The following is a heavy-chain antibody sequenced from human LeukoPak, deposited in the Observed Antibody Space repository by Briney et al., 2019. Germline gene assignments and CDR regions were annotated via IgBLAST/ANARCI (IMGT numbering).Heavy chain of an antibody. J-gene: IGHJ3*02. CDR2: ISYDGSNK. Sequence: GGSLRLSCAASGFTFSSYGMHWVRQAPGKGLEWVAVISYDGSNKYYADSVKGRFTISRDNSKNTLYLQMNSLRAEDTAVYYCASWALNAFDIWGQGTMVTVSS. D-gene: IGHD7-27*01. CDR3: ASWALNAFDI. V-gene: IGHV3-30*03. CDR1: GFTFSSYG.